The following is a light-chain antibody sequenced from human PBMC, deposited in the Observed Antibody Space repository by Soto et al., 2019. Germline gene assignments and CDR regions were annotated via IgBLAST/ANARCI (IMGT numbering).Light chain of an antibody. CDR2: GNS. Sequence: QSVLTQLPSVSGADGVGRPISSNKSSSNIGGGDGVRRYQQLPGKAPPLRIYGNSTRPSGVPDRFSGSKSGTSASLAITGLQSEDEADYYCQSYDSSPSLQVFGTGTKVT. J-gene: IGLJ1*01. CDR1: SSNIGGGDG. CDR3: QSYDSSPSLQV. V-gene: IGLV1-40*01.